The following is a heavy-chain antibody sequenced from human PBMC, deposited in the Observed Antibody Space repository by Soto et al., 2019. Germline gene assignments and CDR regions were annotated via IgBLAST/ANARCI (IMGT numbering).Heavy chain of an antibody. CDR2: IYYSGST. Sequence: PSETLSLTXTVSGGSISSSSYYWGWIRQPPGKGLEWIGSIYYSGSTYYNPSLKSRVTISVDTSKNQFSLKLSSVTAADTAVYYCARIRRYCSSTSCEYGGLDYWGQGTLVTASS. V-gene: IGHV4-39*01. J-gene: IGHJ4*02. D-gene: IGHD2-2*01. CDR1: GGSISSSSYY. CDR3: ARIRRYCSSTSCEYGGLDY.